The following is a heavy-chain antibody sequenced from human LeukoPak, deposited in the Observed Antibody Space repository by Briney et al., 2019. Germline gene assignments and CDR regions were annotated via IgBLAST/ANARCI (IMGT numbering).Heavy chain of an antibody. Sequence: ASVKVSCKASGGTFSSYATSWVRQAPGQGLEWMGGIIPIFGTANYAQKFQGRVTITADESTSTAYMELSSLRSEDTAVYYCARELGDFWSGYRSANNWFDPWGQGTLVTVSS. CDR2: IIPIFGTA. J-gene: IGHJ5*02. D-gene: IGHD3-3*01. CDR1: GGTFSSYA. V-gene: IGHV1-69*13. CDR3: ARELGDFWSGYRSANNWFDP.